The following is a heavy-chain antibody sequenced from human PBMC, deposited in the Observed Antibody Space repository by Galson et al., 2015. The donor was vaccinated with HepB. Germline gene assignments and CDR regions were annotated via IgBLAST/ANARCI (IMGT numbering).Heavy chain of an antibody. J-gene: IGHJ2*01. CDR1: GYTFTSYD. CDR2: ISPYSGNT. CDR3: ARESDSSSSWWYFDL. D-gene: IGHD6-6*01. V-gene: IGHV1-18*01. Sequence: SVKVSCKASGYTFTSYDITWVRQAPGQGLEWMGWISPYSGNTNYAQNLQDRVTMTTDTSTGTVYMELRSLRSDDTAVYYCARESDSSSSWWYFDLWGRGTLVIVSS.